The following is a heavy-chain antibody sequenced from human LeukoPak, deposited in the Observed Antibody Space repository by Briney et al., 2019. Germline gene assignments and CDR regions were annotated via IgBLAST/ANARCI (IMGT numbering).Heavy chain of an antibody. D-gene: IGHD3-22*01. CDR3: ATGHFRSRYYDSSGYYDY. J-gene: IGHJ4*02. Sequence: ASVKVSCKASGYTFTSYAISWVRQAPGQGLEWMGWISVQNDDTNYAQRLQGRVTMTTDTSTSTAYMELRSLRSDDTAVYYCATGHFRSRYYDSSGYYDYWGQGTLVTVSS. V-gene: IGHV1-18*01. CDR1: GYTFTSYA. CDR2: ISVQNDDT.